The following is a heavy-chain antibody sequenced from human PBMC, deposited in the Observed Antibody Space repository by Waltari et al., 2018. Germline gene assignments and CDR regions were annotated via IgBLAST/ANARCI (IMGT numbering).Heavy chain of an antibody. J-gene: IGHJ4*02. CDR2: SYYSGST. Sequence: QVQLQESGPGLVKPSETLSLTCTVSGGSISSYYWSWIRQPPGKGLEWIGYSYYSGSTNYNPSLKGRGTISVDTSKNQFALKLSSVTAADTAVYYCARVTGGYRAPLPGPVDYWGQGTLVTVSS. CDR1: GGSISSYY. D-gene: IGHD5-12*01. CDR3: ARVTGGYRAPLPGPVDY. V-gene: IGHV4-59*01.